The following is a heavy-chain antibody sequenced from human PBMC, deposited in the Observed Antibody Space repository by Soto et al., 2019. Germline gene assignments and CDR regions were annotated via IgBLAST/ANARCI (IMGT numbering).Heavy chain of an antibody. CDR3: ARVRMRQLAHDYYYGMDV. J-gene: IGHJ6*02. Sequence: NPSETLSLTCAVYGGSFSGYYWSWIRQPPGKGLEWIGEINHSGSTNYNPSLKSRVTISVDTSKNQFSLKLSPVTAADTAVYYCARVRMRQLAHDYYYGMDVWGQGTTVTVSS. CDR1: GGSFSGYY. CDR2: INHSGST. V-gene: IGHV4-34*01. D-gene: IGHD6-6*01.